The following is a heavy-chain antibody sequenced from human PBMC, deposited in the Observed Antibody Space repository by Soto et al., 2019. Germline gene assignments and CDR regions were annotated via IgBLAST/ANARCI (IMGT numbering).Heavy chain of an antibody. V-gene: IGHV3-23*01. Sequence: GGSLRLSCVASGFTFKAYAMGWVRQAPGKGLEWVSSITATNGNTYYADSVRGRFTISRDNSRNSLFLEMNGLRPEDSALYYCAKDEGTSSTVFDYWGQGTLVTVS. D-gene: IGHD4-4*01. J-gene: IGHJ4*02. CDR2: ITATNGNT. CDR1: GFTFKAYA. CDR3: AKDEGTSSTVFDY.